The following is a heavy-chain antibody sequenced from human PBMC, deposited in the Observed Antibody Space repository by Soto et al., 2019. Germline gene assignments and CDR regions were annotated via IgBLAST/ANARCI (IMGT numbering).Heavy chain of an antibody. CDR2: ISYDGSNK. J-gene: IGHJ4*02. D-gene: IGHD1-26*01. Sequence: QVQLVESGGGVVQPGRSLRLSCAASGFTFSSYGMHWVRQAPGKGLEWVAVISYDGSNKYYADSVKGRFTISRDNSKNPRYLQMNSLRGEDTAVYYCANDYGGLGAMDYWVPGTLVNDSS. CDR3: ANDYGGLGAMDY. V-gene: IGHV3-30*18. CDR1: GFTFSSYG.